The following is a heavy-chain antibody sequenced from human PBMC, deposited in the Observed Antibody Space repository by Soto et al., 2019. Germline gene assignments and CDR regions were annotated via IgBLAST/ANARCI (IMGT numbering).Heavy chain of an antibody. J-gene: IGHJ4*02. CDR2: ISSSGGST. CDR1: GFTFSSYT. Sequence: EVQLLESGGGLVQPGGSLRLSCAASGFTFSSYTMSWVRQGPGKGLAWVSGISSSGGSTVYADSVKGRFTISRDNFKNTLYLQMNSLRAEDTAVYYCAKGWGDYWGQGTTVTVSS. CDR3: AKGWGDY. D-gene: IGHD7-27*01. V-gene: IGHV3-23*01.